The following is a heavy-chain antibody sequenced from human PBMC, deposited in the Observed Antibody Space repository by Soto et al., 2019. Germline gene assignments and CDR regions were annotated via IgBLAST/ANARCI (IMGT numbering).Heavy chain of an antibody. D-gene: IGHD2-2*01. CDR1: GFTFSSYA. CDR2: ISYDGSNK. Sequence: GGSLRLSCAASGFTFSSYAMHWVRQAPGKGLEWVAVISYDGSNKYYADSVKGRFTISRDNSKNTLYLQMNSLRAEDTAVYYCATVVAQAARSYYYGLDVWGQGTTVTVSS. J-gene: IGHJ6*02. CDR3: ATVVAQAARSYYYGLDV. V-gene: IGHV3-30-3*01.